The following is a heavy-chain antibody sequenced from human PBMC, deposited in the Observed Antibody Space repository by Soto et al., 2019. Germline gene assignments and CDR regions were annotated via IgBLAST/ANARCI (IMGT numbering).Heavy chain of an antibody. D-gene: IGHD6-13*01. Sequence: SETLSLTCTVSGGSISSSSYYWGWIRQPPGKGLEWIGSIYYSGSTYYNPSLKSRVTISVDTSKNQFSLKLSSVTAADTAVYYCARHVHRQQLVPNWFDPCGQGTLVTVSS. J-gene: IGHJ5*02. V-gene: IGHV4-39*01. CDR2: IYYSGST. CDR1: GGSISSSSYY. CDR3: ARHVHRQQLVPNWFDP.